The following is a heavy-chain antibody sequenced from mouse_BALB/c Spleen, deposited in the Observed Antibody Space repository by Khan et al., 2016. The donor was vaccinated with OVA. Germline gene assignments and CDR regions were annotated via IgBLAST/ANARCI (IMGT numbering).Heavy chain of an antibody. CDR1: GFSFSDHY. Sequence: EVELVESGGGLVKPGGSLKLSCAASGFSFSDHYMYWIRQTPEKRLEWVATISDGGGSTYYPDSVKGRFTISRDNAKNNLYLQMSSLKSEDTAICYCARAWYGGCAYWGQGTLVTVSA. CDR3: ARAWYGGCAY. J-gene: IGHJ3*01. CDR2: ISDGGGST. V-gene: IGHV5-4*02. D-gene: IGHD1-1*02.